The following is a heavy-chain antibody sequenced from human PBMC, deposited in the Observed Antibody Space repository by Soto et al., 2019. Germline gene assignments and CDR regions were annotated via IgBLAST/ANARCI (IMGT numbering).Heavy chain of an antibody. D-gene: IGHD6-13*01. V-gene: IGHV5-51*01. J-gene: IGHJ6*02. CDR3: ARTSAAGKYYYGMDV. Sequence: GEALNISCEGSGYSFTSYLIGWVRQMPGKGLEWMGIIYPGDSDTRYSPSFQGQVTISADKSISTAYLQWSSLKASDTAMYYCARTSAAGKYYYGMDVWGQGTTVTVSS. CDR1: GYSFTSYL. CDR2: IYPGDSDT.